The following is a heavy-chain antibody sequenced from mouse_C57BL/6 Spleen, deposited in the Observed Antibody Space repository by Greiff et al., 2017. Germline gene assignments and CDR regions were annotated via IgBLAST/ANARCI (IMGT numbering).Heavy chain of an antibody. Sequence: VKLLEPGAELVRPGTSVKMSCKASGYTFTNYWIGWAKQRPGHGLEWIGDIYPGGGYTNYNEKFKGKATLTADKSSSTAYMQFRSLTSEDSAIDYCVRFTTAYYIDYWGQGTTLTVSS. CDR1: GYTFTNYW. V-gene: IGHV1-63*01. CDR3: VRFTTAYYIDY. J-gene: IGHJ2*01. D-gene: IGHD1-2*01. CDR2: IYPGGGYT.